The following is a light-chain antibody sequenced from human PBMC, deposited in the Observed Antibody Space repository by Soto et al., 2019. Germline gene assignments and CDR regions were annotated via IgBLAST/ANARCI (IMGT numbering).Light chain of an antibody. J-gene: IGLJ1*01. CDR1: NSDVNY. V-gene: IGLV2-14*01. Sequence: LTQPASVSGAPGQSITISCTGTNSDVNYVSWHQQHPGKAPKLMIYEVINRSSGVSTRFSGSKSGNTASLTISGLQAEDEADYYCSSSTSSNTFVFGTGTKVTVL. CDR2: EVI. CDR3: SSSTSSNTFV.